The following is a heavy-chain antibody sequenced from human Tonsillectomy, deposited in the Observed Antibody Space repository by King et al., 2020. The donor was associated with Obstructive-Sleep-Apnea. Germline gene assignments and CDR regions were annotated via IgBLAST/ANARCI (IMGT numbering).Heavy chain of an antibody. CDR2: INSDGSST. J-gene: IGHJ6*02. D-gene: IGHD2-15*01. V-gene: IGHV3-74*01. Sequence: VQLVESGGGLVQPGGSLRLSCAASGFTFSSYWMHWVRQAPGKGLVWVSRINSDGSSTSYADSVKGRFTISRDNAKNTLCLQMNSLRAEDTAVYYCARARGYCSGGSCYQPYYYYGMDVWGQGTTVTVSS. CDR1: GFTFSSYW. CDR3: ARARGYCSGGSCYQPYYYYGMDV.